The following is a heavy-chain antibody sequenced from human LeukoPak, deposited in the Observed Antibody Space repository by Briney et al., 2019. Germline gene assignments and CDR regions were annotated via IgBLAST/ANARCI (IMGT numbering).Heavy chain of an antibody. Sequence: PGGSLRLSCAASGFPFTSYWMIWVRQAPGKGLEWVAVISYDGSNKYYADSVKGRFTISRDNSKNTLYLQMNSLRAEDTAVYYCAKGGGYFDWKGMDVWGQGTTVTVSS. CDR2: ISYDGSNK. CDR3: AKGGGYFDWKGMDV. J-gene: IGHJ6*02. V-gene: IGHV3-30*18. CDR1: GFPFTSYW. D-gene: IGHD3-9*01.